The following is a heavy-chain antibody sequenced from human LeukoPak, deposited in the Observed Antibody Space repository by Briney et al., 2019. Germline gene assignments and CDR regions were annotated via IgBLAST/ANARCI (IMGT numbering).Heavy chain of an antibody. Sequence: SVKVSCKASGYTFTKSYIHWVRQAPGQGLEWMGGIIPIFGTANYAQKFQGRVTMTEDTSTDTAYMELSSLRSEDTAVYYCATGLWFGKYLDVWGKGTTVTISS. J-gene: IGHJ6*04. D-gene: IGHD3-10*01. V-gene: IGHV1-69*06. CDR3: ATGLWFGKYLDV. CDR2: IIPIFGTA. CDR1: GYTFTKSY.